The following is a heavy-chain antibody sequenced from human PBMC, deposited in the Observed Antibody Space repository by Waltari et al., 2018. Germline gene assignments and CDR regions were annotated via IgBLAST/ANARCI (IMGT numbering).Heavy chain of an antibody. CDR3: ARVGGGITMVRGVIEDDAFDI. CDR2: IYYSGST. J-gene: IGHJ3*02. CDR1: GGSISSSSYY. Sequence: QLQLQESGPGLVKPSETLSLTCTVSGGSISSSSYYWGWIRQPPGKGLEWIGSIYYSGSTYYNPSLKSRVTISVDTSKNQFSLKLSSVTAADTAVYYCARVGGGITMVRGVIEDDAFDIWGQGTMVTVSS. D-gene: IGHD3-10*01. V-gene: IGHV4-39*07.